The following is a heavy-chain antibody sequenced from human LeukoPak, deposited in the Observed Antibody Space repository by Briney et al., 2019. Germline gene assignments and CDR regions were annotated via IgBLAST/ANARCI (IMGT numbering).Heavy chain of an antibody. CDR3: ARGRDGYNYAFFDY. CDR2: IYYSGST. CDR1: GGSISGFY. Sequence: PSETLSLTCTISGGSISGFYWSWIRQPPGKGLEWIGYIYYSGSTNYNPSLKSRVSISVDTSKNQFSLKLSSVNAADTALYYCARGRDGYNYAFFDYWGQGTLVTVSS. J-gene: IGHJ4*02. D-gene: IGHD5-24*01. V-gene: IGHV4-59*01.